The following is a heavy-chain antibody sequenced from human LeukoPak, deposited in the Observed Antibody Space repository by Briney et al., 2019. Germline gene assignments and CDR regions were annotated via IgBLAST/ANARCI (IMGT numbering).Heavy chain of an antibody. CDR3: TRDADSSGNYGLDAFDV. Sequence: GGSLRLSCAASGFSFNDYWMYWVRQAPGKGLVWVSRINNDGSSVEYAQSVRGRFTISRNNAKNTVHMQMNSLRAEDTAVYFCTRDADSSGNYGLDAFDVWGPGTTVTVSS. CDR2: INNDGSSV. CDR1: GFSFNDYW. J-gene: IGHJ3*01. D-gene: IGHD3-22*01. V-gene: IGHV3-74*03.